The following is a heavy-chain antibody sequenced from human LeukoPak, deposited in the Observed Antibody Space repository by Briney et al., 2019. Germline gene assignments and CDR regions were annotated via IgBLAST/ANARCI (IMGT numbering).Heavy chain of an antibody. Sequence: PGGSLRLSCAASGFTVSSNYMSWVRQAPGKGLEWVSVIYSGGSTYYADSVKGRFTISRDNSKNTLYLQMNSLRAEDTAVYYCARDGVEDGDYVDYRGQGTLVTVSS. CDR1: GFTVSSNY. D-gene: IGHD4-17*01. V-gene: IGHV3-66*01. CDR2: IYSGGST. J-gene: IGHJ4*02. CDR3: ARDGVEDGDYVDY.